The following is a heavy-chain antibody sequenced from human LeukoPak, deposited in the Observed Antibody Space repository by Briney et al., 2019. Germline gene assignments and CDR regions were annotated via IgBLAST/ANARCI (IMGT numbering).Heavy chain of an antibody. Sequence: SETLSLTCTVSGGSISSSAYYWGWIRQSPGKGLEWIGDVDCSGSTFSNPSLMSRVNISADTSMNRFSLKLTSVTAADTAVYYCARHSFYYYYYTDVWGKGTTVIVSS. CDR3: ARHSFYYYYYTDV. CDR1: GGSISSSAYY. V-gene: IGHV4-39*01. CDR2: VDCSGST. J-gene: IGHJ6*03.